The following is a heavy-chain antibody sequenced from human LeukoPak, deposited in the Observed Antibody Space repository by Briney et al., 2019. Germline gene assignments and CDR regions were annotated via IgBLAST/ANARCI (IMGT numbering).Heavy chain of an antibody. CDR3: ARGGDFGVVIIGPFDY. CDR1: GGSFSGYY. V-gene: IGHV4-34*01. J-gene: IGHJ4*02. CDR2: INHSGST. Sequence: SETLSLTCAVYGGSFSGYYWSWIRQPPGKGLEWIGEINHSGSTNYNPSLKSRVTISVDTSKNQFSLRLSSVTAADTAVYYCARGGDFGVVIIGPFDYWGQGTLVTVSS. D-gene: IGHD3-3*01.